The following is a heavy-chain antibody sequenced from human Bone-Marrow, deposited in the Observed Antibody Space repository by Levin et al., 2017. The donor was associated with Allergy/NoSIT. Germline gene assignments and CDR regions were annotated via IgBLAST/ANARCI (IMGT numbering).Heavy chain of an antibody. J-gene: IGHJ5*02. D-gene: IGHD4-17*01. CDR1: GFTFSSYA. V-gene: IGHV3-23*01. Sequence: GESLKISCAASGFTFSSYAMSWVRQVPGKGLEWVSGISDSGGTTYYADSVKGRFSISRDNSRNTLYLQMNSLRAEDTAVYYCASQPHPDYGDPRDNWFDPWGQGTLATVSS. CDR2: ISDSGGTT. CDR3: ASQPHPDYGDPRDNWFDP.